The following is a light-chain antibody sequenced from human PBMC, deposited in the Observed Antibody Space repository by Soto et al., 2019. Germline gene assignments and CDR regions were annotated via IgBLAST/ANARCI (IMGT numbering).Light chain of an antibody. CDR1: QSVSSNY. V-gene: IGKV3-20*01. CDR2: DAP. J-gene: IGKJ4*01. CDR3: QQFSSYPLT. Sequence: EIVLTQSPGTLSLSPGERATFSCMASQSVSSNYLAWYQQKPGQAPRLLIYDAPSRATGIPDRFSGGGSGTDFTLTISRLEPEDFAVYYCQQFSSYPLTFGGGTKVDI.